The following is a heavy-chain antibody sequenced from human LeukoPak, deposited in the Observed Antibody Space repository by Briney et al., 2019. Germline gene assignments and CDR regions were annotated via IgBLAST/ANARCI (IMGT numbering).Heavy chain of an antibody. CDR3: ARAKAFLDPYYYDSSGYAPSYHY. CDR1: GGTFSSYA. V-gene: IGHV1-69*04. J-gene: IGHJ4*02. Sequence: SVKVSCKASGGTFSSYAISWVRQAPGQGLEWMGRIIPILGIANYAQKFQGRVTITADKSTSTAYMELSSLRSEDTAVYYCARAKAFLDPYYYDSSGYAPSYHYWGQGTLVTVS. CDR2: IIPILGIA. D-gene: IGHD3-22*01.